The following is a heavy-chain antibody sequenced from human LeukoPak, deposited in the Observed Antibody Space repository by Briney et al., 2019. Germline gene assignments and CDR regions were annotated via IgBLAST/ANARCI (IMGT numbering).Heavy chain of an antibody. CDR1: GFNFDDYA. CDR3: ATLGYCSSVSCSRAWFDY. Sequence: GGSLRLSCAASGFNFDDYAMHCVRHAPGRGVEWGSDISWNNRTIGYADSVKGLFTISRDNAKNSLSLQMNILRAEDSAVYYCATLGYCSSVSCSRAWFDYWGQGALVTVSS. V-gene: IGHV3-9*01. J-gene: IGHJ5*01. CDR2: ISWNNRTI. D-gene: IGHD2-2*01.